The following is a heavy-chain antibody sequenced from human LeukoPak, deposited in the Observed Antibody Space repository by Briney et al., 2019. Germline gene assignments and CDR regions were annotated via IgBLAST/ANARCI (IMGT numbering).Heavy chain of an antibody. Sequence: GGSPRLSCAASGFNVDTNFMSWVRQAPGKGLEWVSVIYSGGATFYADSVKGRFTISRDTSKSTLYLQMSSLRAEDTAVYYCARDDSGDWYWGWWGQGTLVTVSS. CDR2: IYSGGAT. D-gene: IGHD4-17*01. J-gene: IGHJ4*02. CDR1: GFNVDTNF. V-gene: IGHV3-53*01. CDR3: ARDDSGDWYWGW.